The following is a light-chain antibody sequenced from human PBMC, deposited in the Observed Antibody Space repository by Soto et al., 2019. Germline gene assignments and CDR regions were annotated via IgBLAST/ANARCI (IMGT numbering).Light chain of an antibody. CDR2: GGS. CDR1: QGIAVY. CDR3: QKYNSAPRT. V-gene: IGKV1-27*01. Sequence: DIQMTQSPSSLSAFVGDRVTITCRASQGIAVYLAWYQQKPGKVPKLLIYGGSPLVSGVPFRFSGSGSGTDFTLTISSLQPEDVATYYCQKYNSAPRTFGGGTKVEIK. J-gene: IGKJ4*01.